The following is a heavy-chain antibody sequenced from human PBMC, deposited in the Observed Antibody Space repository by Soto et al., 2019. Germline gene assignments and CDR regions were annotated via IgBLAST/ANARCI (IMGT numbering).Heavy chain of an antibody. CDR1: GFNFDNYG. J-gene: IGHJ4*02. V-gene: IGHV3-30*18. CDR3: AKDRVGGTFYTPLAF. Sequence: QPGGSLRLSCQASGFNFDNYGMHWVRQAPGKGLEWVAVVTYDGSFQYYADSVKGRFTISRDNSKNTLPLHLNTLKPEDTAVYHCAKDRVGGTFYTPLAFWGQGTLVTVSS. CDR2: VTYDGSFQ. D-gene: IGHD1-7*01.